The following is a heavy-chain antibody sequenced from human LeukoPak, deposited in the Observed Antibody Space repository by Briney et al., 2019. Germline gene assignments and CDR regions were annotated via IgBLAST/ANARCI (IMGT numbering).Heavy chain of an antibody. CDR3: ARDLFERYYDSSGYYP. V-gene: IGHV1-46*01. CDR2: INPSGGST. D-gene: IGHD3-22*01. CDR1: GYTFTSYY. J-gene: IGHJ5*02. Sequence: ASVKVSCKASGYTFTSYYMHWVRQAPGQGLEWMGIINPSGGSTSYAQKFQGRVTMTRDMSTSTVYMELSSLRSEDTAVYYCARDLFERYYDSSGYYPWGQGTLVTVSS.